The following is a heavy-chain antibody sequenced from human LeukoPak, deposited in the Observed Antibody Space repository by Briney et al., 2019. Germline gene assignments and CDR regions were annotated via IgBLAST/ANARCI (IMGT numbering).Heavy chain of an antibody. CDR3: ARAGMISFGGVIVEYNWFDP. V-gene: IGHV4-34*01. CDR2: INHSGST. CDR1: GGSFSGYY. J-gene: IGHJ5*02. D-gene: IGHD3-16*02. Sequence: SETLSLTCAVYGGSFSGYYWSWIRQPPGKGLEWIGEINHSGSTNYNPSLKSRVTISVDTSKNQFSLRLSSVTAADTAVYYCARAGMISFGGVIVEYNWFDPWGQGTLVTVSS.